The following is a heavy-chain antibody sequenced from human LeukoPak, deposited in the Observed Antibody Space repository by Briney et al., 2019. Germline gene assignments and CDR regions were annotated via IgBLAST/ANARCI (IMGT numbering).Heavy chain of an antibody. D-gene: IGHD5-12*01. V-gene: IGHV1-2*02. J-gene: IGHJ6*03. CDR3: ARDMGYPYYYYYYMDV. Sequence: ASVKVSCKASGYTFTGYYMHWVRQAPGQGLEWMGWINPNSGGTIYAQKFQGRVTMTRDTSISTAYMELSRLRSDDTAVYYCARDMGYPYYYYYYMDVWGKGTTVTVSS. CDR1: GYTFTGYY. CDR2: INPNSGGT.